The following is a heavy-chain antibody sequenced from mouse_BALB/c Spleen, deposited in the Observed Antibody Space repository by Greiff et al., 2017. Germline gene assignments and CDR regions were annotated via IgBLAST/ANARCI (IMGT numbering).Heavy chain of an antibody. D-gene: IGHD2-14*01. CDR1: GFTFSDYY. CDR2: ISDGGSYT. Sequence: EVHLVESGGGLVKPGGSLKLSCAASGFTFSDYYMYWVRQTPEKRLEWVATISDGGSYTYYPDSVKGRFTISRDNAKNNLYLQMSSLKSEDTAMYYCARGGYRYDEDYYAMDYWGQGTSVTVSS. J-gene: IGHJ4*01. CDR3: ARGGYRYDEDYYAMDY. V-gene: IGHV5-4*02.